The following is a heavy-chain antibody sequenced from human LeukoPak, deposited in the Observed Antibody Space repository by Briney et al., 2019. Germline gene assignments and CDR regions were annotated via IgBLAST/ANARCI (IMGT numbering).Heavy chain of an antibody. Sequence: SETLSLTCTVSGGSISSYYWSWIRQPPGKGLEWIGYIYYSGSTNYNPSLKSRVTVSVDTSKNQFSLRLRSVTAADTAVYYCARVAGTFDYWGQGTLVTVSS. CDR1: GGSISSYY. V-gene: IGHV4-59*01. CDR2: IYYSGST. CDR3: ARVAGTFDY. D-gene: IGHD6-19*01. J-gene: IGHJ4*02.